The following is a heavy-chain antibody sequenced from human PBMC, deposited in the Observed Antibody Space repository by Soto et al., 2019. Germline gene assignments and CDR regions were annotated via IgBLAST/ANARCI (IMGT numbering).Heavy chain of an antibody. J-gene: IGHJ4*01. CDR2: ISGTGIDI. V-gene: IGHV3-21*01. D-gene: IGHD3-10*02. Sequence: EVQLVESGGGLVEPGGSLRLSCAASGFAFYNYNMNWVRQAPGRGLEWVSSISGTGIDIHFADSVKGRFVISRDNAKTSVFLQMNSLRPEDTAVYYCARERVVNYSVNYFGYWGLGTLVTVSS. CDR3: ARERVVNYSVNYFGY. CDR1: GFAFYNYN.